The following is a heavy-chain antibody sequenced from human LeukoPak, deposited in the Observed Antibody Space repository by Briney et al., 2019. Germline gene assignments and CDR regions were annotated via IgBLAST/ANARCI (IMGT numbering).Heavy chain of an antibody. CDR3: AKEHLRIRRSSWYGYFDY. J-gene: IGHJ4*02. CDR2: ISWNSGSI. CDR1: GFTFDDYA. Sequence: GGSLRLSCAASGFTFDDYAMHWVRQAPGKGLEWVSGISWNSGSIGYADSVKGRFTISRDNAKNSLYLQMNSLRAEDMALYYCAKEHLRIRRSSWYGYFDYWGQGTLVTVSS. V-gene: IGHV3-9*03. D-gene: IGHD6-13*01.